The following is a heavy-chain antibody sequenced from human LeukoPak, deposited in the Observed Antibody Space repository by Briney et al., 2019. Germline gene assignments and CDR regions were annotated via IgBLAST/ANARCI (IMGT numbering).Heavy chain of an antibody. CDR2: MNPNSGNT. CDR1: GYTFTSYD. V-gene: IGHV1-8*01. D-gene: IGHD4-17*01. CDR3: ARGIVGDPGDYYYGMDV. J-gene: IGHJ6*02. Sequence: ASVKVSCKASGYTFTSYDINWVRQATGQGLEWMGWMNPNSGNTGYAQKFQGRVTMTRDTSTSTVYMELSSLRSEDTAVYYCARGIVGDPGDYYYGMDVWGQGTTVTVS.